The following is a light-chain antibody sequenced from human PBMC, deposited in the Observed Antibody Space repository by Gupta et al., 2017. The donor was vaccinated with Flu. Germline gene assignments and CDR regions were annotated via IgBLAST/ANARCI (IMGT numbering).Light chain of an antibody. V-gene: IGLV1-44*01. CDR3: ATWDDSRNVWM. CDR2: TNN. Sequence: RVSISCSGSSSNIGSNHVNWYQQPPGAAPKLLIYTNNKRPSGVPDRFSGSKSGTSASLAISGLQAEDEGEYYCATWDDSRNVWMFGGGSKLTVL. J-gene: IGLJ3*02. CDR1: SSNIGSNH.